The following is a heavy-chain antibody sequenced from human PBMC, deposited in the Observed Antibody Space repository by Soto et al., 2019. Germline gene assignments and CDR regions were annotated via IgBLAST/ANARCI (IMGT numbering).Heavy chain of an antibody. Sequence: ASVKVSCKTSGYSFTRYGVSWVRQAPGQGLEWMGWISPFNGNTNYAHHFRGKITMTTDTSTNTASLEVRSLTYDDTAVYFCVRAYSSFHDVWGQGTLVTVSS. D-gene: IGHD3-22*01. CDR1: GYSFTRYG. CDR2: ISPFNGNT. CDR3: VRAYSSFHDV. J-gene: IGHJ4*02. V-gene: IGHV1-18*01.